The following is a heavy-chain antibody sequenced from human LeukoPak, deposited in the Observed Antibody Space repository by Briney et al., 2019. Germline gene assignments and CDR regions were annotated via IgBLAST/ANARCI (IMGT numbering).Heavy chain of an antibody. CDR1: GFTFSSYA. CDR2: ISCSGGST. Sequence: GSLRLSCAASGFTFSSYAMSWVRQAPGKGLEWVSAISCSGGSTYYADSVKGRFTISRDNSKNTLYLQMNSLRAEDTAVYYCAKDRRDSSGYYYSRFDYWGQGTLVTVSS. V-gene: IGHV3-23*01. D-gene: IGHD3-22*01. CDR3: AKDRRDSSGYYYSRFDY. J-gene: IGHJ4*02.